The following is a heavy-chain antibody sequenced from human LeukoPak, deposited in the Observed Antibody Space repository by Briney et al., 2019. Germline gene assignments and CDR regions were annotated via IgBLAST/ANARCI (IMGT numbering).Heavy chain of an antibody. V-gene: IGHV3-23*01. J-gene: IGHJ4*02. D-gene: IGHD5-24*01. Sequence: GGSLRLSCAASGFTFSSYAKNWVRQAPGKGLEWVSGISGSGSSTNYADSVEGRFTISRDNSNNTLYVQMKSLRAEGTSVYYCRRDPRRERYSYDYWGQGTLVTVSS. CDR3: RRDPRRERYSYDY. CDR1: GFTFSSYA. CDR2: ISGSGSST.